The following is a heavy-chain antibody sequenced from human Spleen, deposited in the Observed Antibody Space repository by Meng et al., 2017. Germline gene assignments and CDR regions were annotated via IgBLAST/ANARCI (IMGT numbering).Heavy chain of an antibody. CDR1: GYNFPDYW. CDR3: AREYAGEFGHGFDY. Sequence: ASVKVSCKPSGYNFPDYWLHWVRRAPGQGLEWMGRIDPKSGDTHYAQRFQGRVTMTGDTSISTAYMDLSGLRSDDTAVYYCAREYAGEFGHGFDYWGQGTLVTVSS. D-gene: IGHD3-16*01. J-gene: IGHJ4*02. V-gene: IGHV1-2*06. CDR2: IDPKSGDT.